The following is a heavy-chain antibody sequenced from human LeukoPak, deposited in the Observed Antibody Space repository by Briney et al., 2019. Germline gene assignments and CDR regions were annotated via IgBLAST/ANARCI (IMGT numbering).Heavy chain of an antibody. Sequence: GGSLRLSCATSGFTFSSYSMNWVRQAPGKGLEWVSSISSSSSYIYYADSVKGRFTISRDNAKNSLYLQMNSLRAEDTAVYYCARVGYSSSSRLDYWGQGTLVTVSS. D-gene: IGHD6-6*01. V-gene: IGHV3-21*01. CDR1: GFTFSSYS. CDR2: ISSSSSYI. CDR3: ARVGYSSSSRLDY. J-gene: IGHJ4*02.